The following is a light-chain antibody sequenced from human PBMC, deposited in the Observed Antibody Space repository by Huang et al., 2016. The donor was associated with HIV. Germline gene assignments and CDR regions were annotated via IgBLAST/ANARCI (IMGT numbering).Light chain of an antibody. CDR2: KAS. V-gene: IGKV1-5*03. Sequence: DIQMTQSPSTLSASVGDRVTITCRASQSISSWLAWYQQKPGKAPKFLIYKASNLESGVPSRFSGSRSGTEFTLTISSLQPDDFATYYCQQYSNYLLTFGGGTKVEIK. CDR1: QSISSW. J-gene: IGKJ4*01. CDR3: QQYSNYLLT.